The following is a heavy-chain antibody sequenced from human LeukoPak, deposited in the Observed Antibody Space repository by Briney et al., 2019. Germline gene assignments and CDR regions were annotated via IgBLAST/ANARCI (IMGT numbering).Heavy chain of an antibody. CDR2: INPSGGST. V-gene: IGHV1-46*01. J-gene: IGHJ5*02. CDR3: ARDLGLRGVTNWFDP. CDR1: GYTFSTYL. D-gene: IGHD3-10*01. Sequence: ASVKDSCKASGYTFSTYLIHWVRQAPGQGLEWMGMINPSGGSTSYAQKFQGRVTMTRDTSTSTVYMELSSLRSEDTAVYYCARDLGLRGVTNWFDPWGQGTLVTVSS.